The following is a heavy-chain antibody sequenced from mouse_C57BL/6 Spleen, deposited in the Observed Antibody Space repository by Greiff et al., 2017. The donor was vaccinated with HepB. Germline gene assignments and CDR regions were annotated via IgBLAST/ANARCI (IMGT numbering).Heavy chain of an antibody. CDR1: GYTFTSYW. D-gene: IGHD1-1*01. CDR3: ARGTVFDY. Sequence: QVQLQQPGAELVMPGASVKLSCTASGYTFTSYWMHWVKQRPGQGLEWIGEIDPSDSYTNYNQKFKGKSTLTVDKSSSTAYMQLSSLTSEDSAVYYCARGTVFDYWGQGTTVTVSS. J-gene: IGHJ2*01. CDR2: IDPSDSYT. V-gene: IGHV1-69*01.